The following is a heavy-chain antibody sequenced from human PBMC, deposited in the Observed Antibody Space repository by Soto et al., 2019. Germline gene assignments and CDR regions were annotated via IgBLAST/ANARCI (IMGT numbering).Heavy chain of an antibody. CDR1: GGSFGGYY. Sequence: QLQQWGAGPLRPLETLSLTCGVSGGSFGGYYWAWIRQSPEKGLEWIGEINDRGSVNYNPSRMSRVSISVDTSKSHYSLTLRSVTAADTAIYYCARESYDILTGPPWVWYFDLWGRGTLVTVSS. CDR2: INDRGSV. J-gene: IGHJ2*01. V-gene: IGHV4-34*02. D-gene: IGHD3-9*01. CDR3: ARESYDILTGPPWVWYFDL.